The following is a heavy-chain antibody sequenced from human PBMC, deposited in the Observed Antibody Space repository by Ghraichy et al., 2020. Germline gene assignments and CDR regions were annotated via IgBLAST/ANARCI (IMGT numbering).Heavy chain of an antibody. CDR1: GGSFSDYD. J-gene: IGHJ5*02. D-gene: IGHD1-1*01. CDR3: ARVVFSNNWTPVHWFDP. Sequence: ESLNISCAVYGGSFSDYDWTWIRQPPGKGLEWIGEINDSGSIDYNASLKSRVSISLDTSKNQFSLKLSSVTAADTAVYFCARVVFSNNWTPVHWFDPWGQGTLFIVSS. V-gene: IGHV4-34*01. CDR2: INDSGSI.